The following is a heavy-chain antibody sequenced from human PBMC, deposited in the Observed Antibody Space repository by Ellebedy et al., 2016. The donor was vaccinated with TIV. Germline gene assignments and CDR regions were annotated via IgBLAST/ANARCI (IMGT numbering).Heavy chain of an antibody. CDR2: IWYDASNK. CDR3: AREERMSSGYYSDYYYYYGMDV. CDR1: GFIFSNYG. Sequence: GESLKISCAASGFIFSNYGMHWVRQGPGKGLEWVAVIWYDASNKYYADSVKGRFTISRDNSTNTLYLQVDSLRAEDTAVYYCAREERMSSGYYSDYYYYYGMDVWGQGTTVTVSS. D-gene: IGHD3-22*01. V-gene: IGHV3-33*01. J-gene: IGHJ6*02.